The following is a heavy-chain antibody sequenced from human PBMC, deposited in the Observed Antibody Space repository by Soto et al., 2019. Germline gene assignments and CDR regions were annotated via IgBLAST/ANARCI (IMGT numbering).Heavy chain of an antibody. CDR3: TRDASRDSSARGWFDP. V-gene: IGHV3-21*01. D-gene: IGHD6-13*01. CDR1: GFTFRSFT. Sequence: GGSLRLSCAASGFTFRSFTMNWVRQAPGKGLEWVSTISSNSAYIYYTDALRGRFTISRDNAKNSLHLQMNSLRAEDTAVYYCTRDASRDSSARGWFDPWGPGTLV. CDR2: ISSNSAYI. J-gene: IGHJ5*02.